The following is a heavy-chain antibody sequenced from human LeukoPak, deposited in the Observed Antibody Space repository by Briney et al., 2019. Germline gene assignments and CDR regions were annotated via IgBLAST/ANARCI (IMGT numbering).Heavy chain of an antibody. CDR2: IKSSTSIT. D-gene: IGHD4-17*01. Sequence: GGSLRLSCAASGFTFSYYNMHWVRRAPGKGLEWVSYIKSSTSITYYADSVKGRFTISRDNAKKSLDPQMNSLRDEDTAVYYCARDKTTVTIDAFDMWGQGTMVTVSS. CDR1: GFTFSYYN. J-gene: IGHJ3*02. CDR3: ARDKTTVTIDAFDM. V-gene: IGHV3-48*02.